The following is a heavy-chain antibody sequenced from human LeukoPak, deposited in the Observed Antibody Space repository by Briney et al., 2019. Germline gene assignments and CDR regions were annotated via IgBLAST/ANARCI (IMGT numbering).Heavy chain of an antibody. CDR1: GGSINNYH. J-gene: IGHJ4*02. CDR3: ARSGSYSGPYVY. D-gene: IGHD1-26*01. V-gene: IGHV4-4*07. Sequence: SETLSLTCTVSGGSINNYHWSWIRQPAGKGLEWIGRIYTTGSTNYNPSLKSRITMSVDTSKNQFSLKLSSVTAADTAVYYCARSGSYSGPYVYWGQGTVVTVSS. CDR2: IYTTGST.